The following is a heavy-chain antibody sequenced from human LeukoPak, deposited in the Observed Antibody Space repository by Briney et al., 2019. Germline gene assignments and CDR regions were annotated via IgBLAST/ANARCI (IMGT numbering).Heavy chain of an antibody. CDR2: ISGSGGST. V-gene: IGHV3-23*01. CDR1: GFTFSSYA. Sequence: GGSLRLSCAASGFTFSSYAMSWVRQAPGKGLEWVSAISGSGGSTYYADSVKGRCTISRDNSKNTLYLQMNSLRAEDTAVYYCAKARAAAGIETWGQGTLVTVSS. J-gene: IGHJ5*02. CDR3: AKARAAAGIET. D-gene: IGHD6-13*01.